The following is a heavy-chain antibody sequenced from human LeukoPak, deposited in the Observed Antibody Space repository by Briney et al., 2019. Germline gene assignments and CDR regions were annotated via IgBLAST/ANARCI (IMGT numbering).Heavy chain of an antibody. D-gene: IGHD1-1*01. CDR1: GGPFSGYD. CDR2: INDSGRT. CDR3: ARGLYWTSAGMGICFMDV. J-gene: IGHJ6*03. Sequence: KPSETLSLTCAVFGGPFSGYDWSWVRQTPGKGLEWIGDINDSGRTNYNPSLKSRVTIRLGTSDNQFSLQLTSVTAADTAVYYCARGLYWTSAGMGICFMDVWGTGTTVAVSS. V-gene: IGHV4-34*01.